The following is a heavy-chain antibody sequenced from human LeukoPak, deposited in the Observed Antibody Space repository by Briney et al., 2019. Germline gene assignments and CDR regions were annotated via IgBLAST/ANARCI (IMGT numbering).Heavy chain of an antibody. Sequence: GASVKVSCKASGGTFSSYAISWVRQAPGQGLEWMGGIIPIFGTANYAQKFQGRVTMTRDTSTSTVYMELSSLRSEDTAVFYCARSIGDYPTNYYFDYWGQGTLVTVSS. D-gene: IGHD2-21*01. CDR2: IIPIFGTA. J-gene: IGHJ4*02. V-gene: IGHV1-69*05. CDR1: GGTFSSYA. CDR3: ARSIGDYPTNYYFDY.